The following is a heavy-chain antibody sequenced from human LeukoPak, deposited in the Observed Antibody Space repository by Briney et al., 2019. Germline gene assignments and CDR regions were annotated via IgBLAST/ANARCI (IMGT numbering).Heavy chain of an antibody. CDR1: GFTFSRYW. D-gene: IGHD1-26*01. J-gene: IGHJ3*02. CDR3: ARDPHGGSGSDPHDAFDI. CDR2: IKYKGSKA. Sequence: GGSLRLSCAASGFTFSRYWMHWVREAPGKGVGWVSRIKYKGSKASYAAFVKGLFTISRDNAKNTMYLQMNSLRAEDAAVYYCARDPHGGSGSDPHDAFDIWGQGTMVTVSS. V-gene: IGHV3-74*01.